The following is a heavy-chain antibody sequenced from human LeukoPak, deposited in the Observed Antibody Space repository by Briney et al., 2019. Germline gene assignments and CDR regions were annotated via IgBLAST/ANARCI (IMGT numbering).Heavy chain of an antibody. CDR3: AKGDYDYVWGSYRLYYFDY. CDR1: GFTFSSYA. Sequence: GGSLRPSCAASGFTFSSYAMSWVRQAPGKGLEWVSAISGSGGSTYYADSVKGRFTISRDNSKNTLYLQMNSLRAEDTAVYYCAKGDYDYVWGSYRLYYFDYWGQGTLVTVSS. V-gene: IGHV3-23*01. J-gene: IGHJ4*02. D-gene: IGHD3-16*02. CDR2: ISGSGGST.